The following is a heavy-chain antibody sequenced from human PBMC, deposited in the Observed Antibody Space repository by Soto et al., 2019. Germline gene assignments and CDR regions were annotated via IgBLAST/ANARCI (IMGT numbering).Heavy chain of an antibody. CDR1: GGSISSGGYY. J-gene: IGHJ5*02. CDR3: ARGGDYDILTGSLGNWFDP. V-gene: IGHV4-31*03. CDR2: SYYSGST. Sequence: PSETLSLTCTVSGGSISSGGYYWSWIRQHPGKGLEWIGYSYYSGSTYYNPSLKSRVTISVDTSKNQFSLKLSFVTAADTAVYYCARGGDYDILTGSLGNWFDPWGQGTLVTVSS. D-gene: IGHD3-9*01.